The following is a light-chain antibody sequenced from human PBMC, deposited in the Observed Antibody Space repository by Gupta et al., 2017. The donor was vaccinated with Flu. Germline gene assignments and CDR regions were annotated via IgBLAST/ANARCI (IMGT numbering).Light chain of an antibody. V-gene: IGKV4-1*01. Sequence: CKSSQGVIILTSNKKYMAWYQQKPGQPPMLLIYGASTRGDGVPVRFSGSWSWADFTLTISILQAEDVAVYFCQQYYEPPYTFGQGTKLEL. CDR2: GAS. CDR3: QQYYEPPYT. J-gene: IGKJ2*01. CDR1: QGVIILTSNKKY.